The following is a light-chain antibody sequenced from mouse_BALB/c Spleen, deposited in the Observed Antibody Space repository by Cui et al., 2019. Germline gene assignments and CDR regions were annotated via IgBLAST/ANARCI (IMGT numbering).Light chain of an antibody. CDR3: QQWSSNPLT. CDR2: LTS. Sequence: HIVPTQSPALMSASPGEKVTMTCSASSSVSYMYWYQQKPRSSPKPWIYLTSNLASGVPARFSGSGSGTSYSLTISSMEAEDAATYYCQQWSSNPLTFGAGTKLELK. J-gene: IGKJ5*01. V-gene: IGKV4-68*01. CDR1: SSVSY.